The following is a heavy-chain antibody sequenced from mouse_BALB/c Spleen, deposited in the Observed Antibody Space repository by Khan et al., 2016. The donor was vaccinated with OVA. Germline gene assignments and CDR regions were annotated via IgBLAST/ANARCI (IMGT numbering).Heavy chain of an antibody. Sequence: EVKLVESGPGLVKPSQSLSLTCTVTGYSITSDYAWNWIRQFPGNKLEWMGYISYSGNTKYNPSLKSRISVTRDTSKNQFFLHLNSVTTEDTATYYCARMYGGDFDYWGQGTPLTVSS. V-gene: IGHV3-2*02. D-gene: IGHD2-10*02. CDR3: ARMYGGDFDY. CDR1: GYSITSDYA. CDR2: ISYSGNT. J-gene: IGHJ2*01.